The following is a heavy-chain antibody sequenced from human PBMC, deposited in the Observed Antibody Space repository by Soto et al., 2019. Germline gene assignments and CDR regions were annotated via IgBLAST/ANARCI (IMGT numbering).Heavy chain of an antibody. Sequence: QITLRESGPTLVKPTQTLTLTCTFSGFSLSTSGVAVGWIRQPPGKALEWLALIYWNDDKRYSPSLKSRLTLAKDTSKNQMVLSMTNMDPVDTATYYCAHSGHCSGGRCYSPFDSWGQGTLVTVSS. CDR2: IYWNDDK. CDR3: AHSGHCSGGRCYSPFDS. D-gene: IGHD2-15*01. CDR1: GFSLSTSGVA. V-gene: IGHV2-5*01. J-gene: IGHJ4*02.